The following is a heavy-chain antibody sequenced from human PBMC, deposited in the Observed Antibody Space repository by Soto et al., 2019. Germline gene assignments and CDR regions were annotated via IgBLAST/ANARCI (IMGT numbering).Heavy chain of an antibody. CDR1: GFTFSSYG. J-gene: IGHJ4*02. V-gene: IGHV3-33*01. CDR2: IWYDGSNK. CDR3: ARDSSLVY. Sequence: QVQLVESGGGVIQPGRSLRLYCAASGFTFSSYGMHWVRQAPGKGLEWVAVIWYDGSNKYYADSVKGRFTISRDNSKNTMYLQMNSLRAVDTAVYYCARDSSLVYWGQGTLVTASS. D-gene: IGHD1-26*01.